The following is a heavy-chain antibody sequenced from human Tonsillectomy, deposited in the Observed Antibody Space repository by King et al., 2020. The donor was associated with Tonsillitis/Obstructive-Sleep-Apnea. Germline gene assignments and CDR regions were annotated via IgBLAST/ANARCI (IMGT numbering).Heavy chain of an antibody. J-gene: IGHJ4*02. Sequence: VQLVESGGGLVKPGGSLRLSCAASGFSFIDAWMTWVRQAPGKGLGGVGRIKSKTEGGTKDYAAPVKGRFIISREDSKNTVFLQMDSLKTEDTALYYCTTDLWQWGQGTLVTVSS. D-gene: IGHD3-10*01. V-gene: IGHV3-15*01. CDR2: IKSKTEGGTK. CDR3: TTDLWQ. CDR1: GFSFIDAW.